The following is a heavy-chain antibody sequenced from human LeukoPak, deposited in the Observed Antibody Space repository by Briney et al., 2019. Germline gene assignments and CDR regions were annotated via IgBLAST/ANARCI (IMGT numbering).Heavy chain of an antibody. V-gene: IGHV3-53*01. D-gene: IGHD6-13*01. CDR3: GRVAEAAAFDY. Sequence: GGSLRLSCAASGFAVSRNYMSWVRQAPGKGLEWGSEIYRDDSTYYAAPVKGRFSIFRDNSKNTVYLQMNSLSADDTAVYYCGRVAEAAAFDYWGQGILVTVSS. J-gene: IGHJ4*02. CDR2: IYRDDST. CDR1: GFAVSRNY.